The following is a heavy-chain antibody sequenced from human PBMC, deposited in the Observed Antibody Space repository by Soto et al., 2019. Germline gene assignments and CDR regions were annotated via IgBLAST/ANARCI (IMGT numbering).Heavy chain of an antibody. J-gene: IGHJ6*03. CDR2: ISWNSGSI. V-gene: IGHV3-9*01. CDR1: GFTFDDYA. D-gene: IGHD3-10*01. Sequence: DVQLVESGGGLVQPGRSLRLSCAASGFTFDDYAMHWVRQAPGKGLEWVSGISWNSGSIGYADSVKGRFTISRDNAKNSLYLQMNSLRAEDTALYYCAKADGGDYHYYYMDLWGKGTTVTVSS. CDR3: AKADGGDYHYYYMDL.